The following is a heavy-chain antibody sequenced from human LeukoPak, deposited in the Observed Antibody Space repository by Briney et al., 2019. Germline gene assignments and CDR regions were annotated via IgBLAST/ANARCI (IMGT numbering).Heavy chain of an antibody. CDR1: GGTFSSYA. V-gene: IGHV1-69*13. CDR3: ARHITMIVVVPTGAFDI. D-gene: IGHD3-22*01. J-gene: IGHJ3*02. Sequence: SVKVSCKASGGTFSSYAINWVRQAPGQGLEWMGGIIPIFGTANFAQKFQGRVTITADESTSTAYMELRSLRSDDTAVYYCARHITMIVVVPTGAFDIWGQGTMVTVSS. CDR2: IIPIFGTA.